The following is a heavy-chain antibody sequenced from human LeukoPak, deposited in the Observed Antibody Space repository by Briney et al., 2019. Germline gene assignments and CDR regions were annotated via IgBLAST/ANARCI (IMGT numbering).Heavy chain of an antibody. CDR2: IYSGGAT. J-gene: IGHJ4*02. V-gene: IGHV3-53*01. CDR3: AGRTDFVITY. Sequence: GGSLRLSCAASGFIFRNAWMSWVRQAPGKGLEWVSGIYSGGATYYADSVKGRFTISRDNSQNTLYLQMNSLRAEDTAVYYCAGRTDFVITYWGQGTLVTVSS. D-gene: IGHD5-24*01. CDR1: GFIFRNAW.